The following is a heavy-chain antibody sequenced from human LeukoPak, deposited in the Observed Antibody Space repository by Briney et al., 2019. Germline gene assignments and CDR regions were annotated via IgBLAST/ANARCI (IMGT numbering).Heavy chain of an antibody. CDR2: IIPILGIA. V-gene: IGHV1-69*04. J-gene: IGHJ4*02. CDR1: GGTFSSYA. D-gene: IGHD5-12*01. Sequence: GASVKVSCKPSGGTFSSYAISWVRQAPGQGLEWMGRIIPILGIANYAQKFQGRVTITAGKSTSTAYMELSSLRSEDTAVYYCASLGRGYSGYDRYFDYWGQGTLVTVSS. CDR3: ASLGRGYSGYDRYFDY.